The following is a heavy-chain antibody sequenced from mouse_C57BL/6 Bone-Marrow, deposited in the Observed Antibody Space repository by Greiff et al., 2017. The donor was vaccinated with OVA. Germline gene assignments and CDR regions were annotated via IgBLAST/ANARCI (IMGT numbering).Heavy chain of an antibody. D-gene: IGHD2-14*01. Sequence: VQLQQSGPELVKPGASVKISCKASGYSFTGYYMNWVKQSPEKSLEWIGEINPSTGGTTYNQKFKAKATLTVDKSSSTAYMQLKSLTSEDSAVYYCARPGVYDLDYWGQGTTLTVSS. J-gene: IGHJ2*01. CDR1: GYSFTGYY. V-gene: IGHV1-42*01. CDR2: INPSTGGT. CDR3: ARPGVYDLDY.